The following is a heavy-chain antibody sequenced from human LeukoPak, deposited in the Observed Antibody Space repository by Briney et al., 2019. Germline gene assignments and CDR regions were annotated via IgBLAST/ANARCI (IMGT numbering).Heavy chain of an antibody. CDR1: GFTFSTYG. J-gene: IGHJ3*02. CDR2: ISYDGTNK. Sequence: PGRSLRLSCTASGFTFSTYGAHWVRQAPGKGLEWVAVISYDGTNKYYTDSVRGRFNISRDNPKNTLYLQMNSLRAEDTAVYYCAKTYYYGSGSYPIGAFDIWGQGTMVTVSS. V-gene: IGHV3-30*18. CDR3: AKTYYYGSGSYPIGAFDI. D-gene: IGHD3-10*01.